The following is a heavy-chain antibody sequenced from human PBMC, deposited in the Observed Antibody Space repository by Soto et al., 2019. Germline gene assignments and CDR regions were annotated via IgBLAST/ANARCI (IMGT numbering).Heavy chain of an antibody. CDR1: GYTLTELS. CDR3: ATSSATGTLSGWELFDY. D-gene: IGHD1-26*01. CDR2: FDPEDGET. V-gene: IGHV1-24*01. Sequence: ASVKVSCKVSGYTLTELSMHWVRQAPGKGLEWMGGFDPEDGETIYAQKFQGRVTMTEDTSTDTAYMELSSLRSEDTAVYYCATSSATGTLSGWELFDYWGQGTLVTVSS. J-gene: IGHJ4*02.